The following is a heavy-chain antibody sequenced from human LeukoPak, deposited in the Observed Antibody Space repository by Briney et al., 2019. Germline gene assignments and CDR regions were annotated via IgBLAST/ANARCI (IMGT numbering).Heavy chain of an antibody. D-gene: IGHD3-9*01. CDR3: ERLTGYSSESWFDP. J-gene: IGHJ5*02. CDR2: IYYSGST. V-gene: IGHV4-59*01. Sequence: ASETLSLTCTVSGASISSYYWSRIRQPPGKGLEWIGYIYYSGSTNYNPSLKSRVTISVHTSKNQFSLKLSSVTAADTAVYYCERLTGYSSESWFDPWGQGTLVTVSS. CDR1: GASISSYY.